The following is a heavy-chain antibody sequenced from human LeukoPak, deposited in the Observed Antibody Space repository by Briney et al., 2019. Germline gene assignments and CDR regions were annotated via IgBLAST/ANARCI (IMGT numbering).Heavy chain of an antibody. V-gene: IGHV3-30*18. CDR1: GFTFSSYG. Sequence: PGGSLRLSCAASGFTFSSYGMHWVRQAPGKGLEGVAVISYDGSNKYYADSVKGRFTISRDNSKNTLYLQMNSLRAEDTAVYYCAKDREYSRDVWGQGTPVTVSS. CDR3: AKDREYSRDV. J-gene: IGHJ6*02. D-gene: IGHD2/OR15-2a*01. CDR2: ISYDGSNK.